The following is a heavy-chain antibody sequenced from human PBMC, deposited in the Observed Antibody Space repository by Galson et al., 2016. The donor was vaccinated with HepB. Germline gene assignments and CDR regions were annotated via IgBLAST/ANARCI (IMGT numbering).Heavy chain of an antibody. CDR3: ARDFIVCAPDYMDV. V-gene: IGHV3-30-3*01. Sequence: SLRLSCAASIFTFTNYTFHWVRQAPGKGLEWVAVISYDGGNRYYADSVKGRFTISRDNSKRTVYLQINSLRPEDTAVYHCARDFIVCAPDYMDVWGKGTTVTVSS. D-gene: IGHD5/OR15-5a*01. CDR1: IFTFTNYT. J-gene: IGHJ6*03. CDR2: ISYDGGNR.